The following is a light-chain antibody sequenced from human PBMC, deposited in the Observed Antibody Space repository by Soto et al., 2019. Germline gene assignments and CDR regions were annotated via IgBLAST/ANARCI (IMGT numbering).Light chain of an antibody. CDR3: QHYGSSPSWT. CDR2: DAS. J-gene: IGKJ1*01. Sequence: EIVLTQSPGSLSLSPGERATLSCRASQSVSGNFLAWYQHKPGQAPRLLIYDASTRLTVIPDRFSGSGSGTDFTLTISRLEPEDFAVYYCQHYGSSPSWTFGQGTKVEIK. CDR1: QSVSGNF. V-gene: IGKV3-20*01.